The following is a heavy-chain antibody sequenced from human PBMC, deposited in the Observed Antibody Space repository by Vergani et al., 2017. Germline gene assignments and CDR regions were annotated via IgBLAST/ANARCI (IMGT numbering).Heavy chain of an antibody. CDR2: IYYSGST. Sequence: QVQLQESGPGLVKPSQTLSLTCTVPGGSISSGGYYWSWIRQHPGKGLEWIGYIYYSGSTYYNPSLQSLVTISVDTSKNQFSLKLSSVTAADTAVSYCARSMAVAYRYGAFDIWGQGTMVTVSS. J-gene: IGHJ3*02. V-gene: IGHV4-31*01. D-gene: IGHD6-19*01. CDR3: ARSMAVAYRYGAFDI. CDR1: GGSISSGGYY.